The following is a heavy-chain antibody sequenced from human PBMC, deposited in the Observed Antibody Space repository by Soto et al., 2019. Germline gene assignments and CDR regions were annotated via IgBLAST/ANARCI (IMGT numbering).Heavy chain of an antibody. Sequence: SETMCVTCTVSGGSISSGGYYWSWIRQHPGKGLEWIGYIYYSGSTSYNPSLKSRVTISVDTSKNQFSLKLSSVTAADTAVYYCARVGGYCSGGSCYSAFDYWGQGTLVTVSS. D-gene: IGHD2-15*01. J-gene: IGHJ4*02. CDR2: IYYSGST. V-gene: IGHV4-31*03. CDR3: ARVGGYCSGGSCYSAFDY. CDR1: GGSISSGGYY.